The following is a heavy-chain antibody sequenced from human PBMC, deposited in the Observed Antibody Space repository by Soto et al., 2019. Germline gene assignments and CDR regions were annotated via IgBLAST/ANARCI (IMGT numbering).Heavy chain of an antibody. CDR3: ARDLALAGNY. CDR1: VFTFISYA. J-gene: IGHJ4*02. D-gene: IGHD6-19*01. Sequence: GGSLRLSCVSSVFTFISYAMNWVRQTQEKGLEWVSSISSTSSYTHYSDSVKGRFTISRDNANNSLFLQMNSLRAEDTATYYCARDLALAGNYWGQGVLVTVSS. V-gene: IGHV3-21*01. CDR2: ISSTSSYT.